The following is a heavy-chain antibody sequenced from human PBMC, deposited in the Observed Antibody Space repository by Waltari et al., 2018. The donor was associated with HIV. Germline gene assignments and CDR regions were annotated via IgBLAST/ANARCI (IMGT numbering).Heavy chain of an antibody. CDR1: GSAFTSYW. D-gene: IGHD4-17*01. V-gene: IGHV5-51*01. CDR3: ASHDFGDPFNPFHD. CDR2: IYPADSDT. Sequence: DVQLEQSGAEVKKPGESLKISCKNSGSAFTSYWLAWVRQKPGRGLEWMWIIYPADSDTRYSPAFQGQVTISVDRSVTSAYLQWGSLKASDTAIYYCASHDFGDPFNPFHDWGQGTQVTVSS. J-gene: IGHJ4*02.